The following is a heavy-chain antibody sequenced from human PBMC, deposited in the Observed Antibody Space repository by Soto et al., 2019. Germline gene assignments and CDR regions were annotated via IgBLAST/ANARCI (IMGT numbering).Heavy chain of an antibody. J-gene: IGHJ4*02. CDR3: ARETSYGSGSYTFDY. CDR2: ISSSSSTI. D-gene: IGHD3-10*01. Sequence: GSLRLSCAASGFTFSSYSMNWVRQAPGKGLEWVSYISSSSSTIYYADSVKGRFTISRDNAKNSLYLQMNSLRDEDTAVYYCARETSYGSGSYTFDYWGQGTLVTVSS. V-gene: IGHV3-48*02. CDR1: GFTFSSYS.